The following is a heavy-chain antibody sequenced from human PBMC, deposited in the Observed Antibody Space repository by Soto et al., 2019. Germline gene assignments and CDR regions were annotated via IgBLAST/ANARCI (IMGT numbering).Heavy chain of an antibody. D-gene: IGHD5-18*01. Sequence: GGSLRLSCAASGFTFSSYDMHWVRQATGKGLVWVSAIGTAGDTYYPGSVKGRFTISRENAKNSLYLQMNSLRAGDTAVYYCASAHRSNRGYSYGGLDYWGPGTLVTVSS. V-gene: IGHV3-13*01. CDR3: ASAHRSNRGYSYGGLDY. CDR1: GFTFSSYD. CDR2: IGTAGDT. J-gene: IGHJ4*02.